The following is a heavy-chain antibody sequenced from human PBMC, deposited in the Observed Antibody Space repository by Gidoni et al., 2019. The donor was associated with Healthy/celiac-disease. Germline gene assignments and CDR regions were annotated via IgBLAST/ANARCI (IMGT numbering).Heavy chain of an antibody. CDR1: GFTFSSYG. CDR2: ISYDGSNK. CDR3: AKDFGWSSSWPYYYYYGMDV. V-gene: IGHV3-30*18. Sequence: QVQLVESGGGVVQPGRSLRLSCAASGFTFSSYGMHWVRQAPGKGLEWVAVISYDGSNKYYADSVKGRFTISRDNSKNTLYLQMNSLRAEDTAVYYCAKDFGWSSSWPYYYYYGMDVWGQGTTVTVSS. J-gene: IGHJ6*02. D-gene: IGHD6-13*01.